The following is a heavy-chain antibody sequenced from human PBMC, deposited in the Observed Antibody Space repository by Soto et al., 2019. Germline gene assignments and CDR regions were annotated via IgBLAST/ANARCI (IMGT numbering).Heavy chain of an antibody. CDR2: ISYDGSNK. Sequence: GGSLRLSCAASGFTFSSYAMHWVRQAPGKGLEWVAVISYDGSNKYYADSVKGRFTISRDNSKNTLYLQMNSLRAEDTAVYYCARDFYSYFDYWGQGTLVTVSS. D-gene: IGHD2-21*01. J-gene: IGHJ4*02. CDR3: ARDFYSYFDY. V-gene: IGHV3-30*04. CDR1: GFTFSSYA.